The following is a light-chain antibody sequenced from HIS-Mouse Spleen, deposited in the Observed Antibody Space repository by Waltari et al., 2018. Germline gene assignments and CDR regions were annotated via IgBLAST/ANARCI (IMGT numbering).Light chain of an antibody. V-gene: IGLV3-21*03. Sequence: SYVLTQPPSVSVAPGKTARITCGGTNIGSKSVHWYQHKPGQAPVLVVYDDRDRPSGIPERFSGSNSGNTATLTISRVEAGDEADYYCQVWDSSSDHVVFGGGTKLTVL. CDR2: DDR. CDR3: QVWDSSSDHVV. J-gene: IGLJ2*01. CDR1: NIGSKS.